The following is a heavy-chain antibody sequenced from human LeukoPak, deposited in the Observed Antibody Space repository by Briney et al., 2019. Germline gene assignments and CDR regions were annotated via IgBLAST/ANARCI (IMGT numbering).Heavy chain of an antibody. Sequence: ASLKVSCKASGYTFTSYDISWVRQATGQGLEWMGWMNPNSGNTCYAQKFRGRVTMTRNTSISTAYMELSSLRSEDTAVYYCARGQIYYCGSGSYAFDIWGQGTMVTVSS. J-gene: IGHJ3*02. CDR2: MNPNSGNT. V-gene: IGHV1-8*01. D-gene: IGHD3-10*01. CDR1: GYTFTSYD. CDR3: ARGQIYYCGSGSYAFDI.